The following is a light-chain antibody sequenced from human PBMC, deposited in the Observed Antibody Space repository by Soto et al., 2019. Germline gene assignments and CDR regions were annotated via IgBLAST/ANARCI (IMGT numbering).Light chain of an antibody. V-gene: IGKV3-20*01. CDR2: GAS. J-gene: IGKJ2*01. CDR3: QHYGNSPYA. Sequence: EIVLTQSPGTLSLSPGERATLSCRASQSVSSNYLAWYQQKSGQAPRLLIYGASSRATGIPDRFSGSGSGTDSTLTISKLEPEDFAVYYCQHYGNSPYAFGQGTELQI. CDR1: QSVSSNY.